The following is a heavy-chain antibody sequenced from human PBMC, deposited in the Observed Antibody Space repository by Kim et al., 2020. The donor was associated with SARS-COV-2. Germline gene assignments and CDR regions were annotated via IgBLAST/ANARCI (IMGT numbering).Heavy chain of an antibody. D-gene: IGHD4-4*01. J-gene: IGHJ6*02. CDR1: GYTFTNYG. CDR2: IGAYNGNR. CDR3: TIDVPSNYYYYPLDV. Sequence: ASVKVSCKASGYTFTNYGISWVRQAPGQGLEWMGWIGAYNGNRNYAQRFQGRVAKTTDTATSTAYMELWRLTSDDTDVYYCTIDVPSNYYYYPLDVWGQGSTVTVSS. V-gene: IGHV1-18*04.